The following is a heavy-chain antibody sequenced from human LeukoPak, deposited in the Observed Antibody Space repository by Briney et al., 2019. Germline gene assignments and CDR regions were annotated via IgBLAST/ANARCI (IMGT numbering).Heavy chain of an antibody. V-gene: IGHV4-34*01. CDR3: ARGRTVRGGRTALSDY. J-gene: IGHJ4*02. CDR1: GGSFSGYY. Sequence: SETLSLTCAVYGGSFSGYYWSWIRQPPGKGLEWIGEINHSGSTNYNPSLKSRVTISVDTPKNQFSLKLSSVTAADTAVYYCARGRTVRGGRTALSDYWGQGTLVTVSS. D-gene: IGHD3-10*01. CDR2: INHSGST.